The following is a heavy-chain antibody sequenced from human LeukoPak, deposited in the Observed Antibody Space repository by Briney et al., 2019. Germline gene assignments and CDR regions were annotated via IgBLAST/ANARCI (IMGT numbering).Heavy chain of an antibody. V-gene: IGHV3-20*01. J-gene: IGHJ4*02. Sequence: GGSLRLSCAASGFTFSSYAMSWVRQAPGKGLEWVSGINWNGGSTGYADSVKGRFTISRDNAKNSLYLQMNSLRAEDTALYHCARXSEAGMDYWGQGTLVTVSX. D-gene: IGHD2-15*01. CDR1: GFTFSSYA. CDR2: INWNGGST. CDR3: ARXSEAGMDY.